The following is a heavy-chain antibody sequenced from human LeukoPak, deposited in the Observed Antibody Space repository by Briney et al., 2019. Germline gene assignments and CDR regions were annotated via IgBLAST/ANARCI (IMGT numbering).Heavy chain of an antibody. CDR3: VSSDYGDYGSFDY. CDR1: GFTFSSYA. J-gene: IGHJ4*02. D-gene: IGHD4-17*01. CDR2: ISSNGGST. V-gene: IGHV3-64*01. Sequence: QPGGSLGLSCAASGFTFSSYAMHWVRQAPGKGLEYVSAISSNGGSTYYANSVKGRFTISRDNSKNTLYLQMGSLRAEDMAVYYCVSSDYGDYGSFDYWGQGTLVTVSS.